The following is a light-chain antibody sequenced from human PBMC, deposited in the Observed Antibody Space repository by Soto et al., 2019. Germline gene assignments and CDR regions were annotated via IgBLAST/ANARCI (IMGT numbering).Light chain of an antibody. V-gene: IGKV3-20*01. CDR3: QQSYSNSAALT. CDR1: QSVSSSY. J-gene: IGKJ4*01. Sequence: EMVLTQSPGTLSLSPGERATLSCRASQSVSSSYLAWYQQKPGQAPRLLIYGASSRATGIPDRFSGSGSGTDFTLTISRLEPEDFATYYCQQSYSNSAALTFGGGTKVEIK. CDR2: GAS.